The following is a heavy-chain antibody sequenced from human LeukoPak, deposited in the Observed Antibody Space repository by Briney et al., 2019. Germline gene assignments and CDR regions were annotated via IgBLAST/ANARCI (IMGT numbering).Heavy chain of an antibody. V-gene: IGHV3-15*01. CDR3: TVYTYGYIVY. CDR1: GFTFSNAW. D-gene: IGHD5-18*01. Sequence: PGGSLRLSCAGSGFTFSNAWMTWVRQAPGKGLEWVGLIKSKTNGETTDYGAPVKGRFAISRDDSKNTLYLQMNSLKTEDTAVYYRTVYTYGYIVYWGQGTLVTVSS. J-gene: IGHJ4*02. CDR2: IKSKTNGETT.